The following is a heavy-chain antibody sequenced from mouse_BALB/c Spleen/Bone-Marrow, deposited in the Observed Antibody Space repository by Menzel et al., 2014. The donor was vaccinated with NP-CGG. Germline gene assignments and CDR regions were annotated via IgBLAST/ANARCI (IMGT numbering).Heavy chain of an antibody. CDR3: ARWGITTGFAY. Sequence: EVQLQQSGAELVKPGASVELSCTASGFNIKDTYMHWVKQRPEQGLEWIGRIDPANGNTKYDPKFQGKATITADTSSNTAYLQLSSLTSEDTAVYYCARWGITTGFAYWGQGTLVTVSA. CDR1: GFNIKDTY. V-gene: IGHV14-3*02. D-gene: IGHD2-4*01. CDR2: IDPANGNT. J-gene: IGHJ3*01.